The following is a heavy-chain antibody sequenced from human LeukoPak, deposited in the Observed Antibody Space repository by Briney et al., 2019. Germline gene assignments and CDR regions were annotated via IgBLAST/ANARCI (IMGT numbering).Heavy chain of an antibody. D-gene: IGHD6-19*01. CDR2: ISYDGSDK. V-gene: IGHV3-30-3*01. Sequence: GRSLRLSCAASGFTFSSYGMHWVRQAPGKGLEWVAVISYDGSDKYYADSVKGRFTISRDNSKNTLYLQMNSLRAEDTAVYYCARPAGTYDYSYGMDVWGQGTTVTVSS. CDR3: ARPAGTYDYSYGMDV. CDR1: GFTFSSYG. J-gene: IGHJ6*02.